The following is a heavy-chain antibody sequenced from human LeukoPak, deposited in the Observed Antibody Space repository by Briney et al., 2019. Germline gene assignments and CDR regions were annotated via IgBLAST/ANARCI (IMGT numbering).Heavy chain of an antibody. J-gene: IGHJ5*02. CDR3: AKGASSGWLLYWFDP. CDR2: ISGSGVST. D-gene: IGHD6-19*01. CDR1: GFTFSSYV. V-gene: IGHV3-23*01. Sequence: PGGSLRLSCAASGFTFSSYVMTWVRQAPGRGLEWASGISGSGVSTYYADSVKGRFTISRHNSKNTLYLQINSLRAEDTAIYYCAKGASSGWLLYWFDPWGQGTLVTVSS.